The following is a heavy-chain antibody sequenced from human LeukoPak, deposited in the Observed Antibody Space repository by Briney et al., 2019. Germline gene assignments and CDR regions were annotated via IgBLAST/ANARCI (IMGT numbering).Heavy chain of an antibody. Sequence: SETLSLTCGVSGGSISSTNWWSWVRQPPGQGLEWIGEISLTGEVNYNPSLNGRVTMSLDESRNQHSLDLTSVTAADTAIYYCSGQSGAFCPFGYWGQGTLVIVPP. V-gene: IGHV4-4*02. CDR3: SGQSGAFCPFGY. CDR1: GGSISSTNW. D-gene: IGHD1-26*01. CDR2: ISLTGEV. J-gene: IGHJ4*02.